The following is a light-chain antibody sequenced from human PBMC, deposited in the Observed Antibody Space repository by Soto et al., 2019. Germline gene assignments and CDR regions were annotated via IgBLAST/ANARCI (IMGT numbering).Light chain of an antibody. CDR3: CSYATSGVV. V-gene: IGLV2-23*01. Sequence: QSALTQPASVSASPGQSITISCTATSNDVGFSKFVSWYQQQPGKSPQVLVYEGTKRPSGVSLRFSGSHSVNAASLTISDIHIEGEADYYCCSYATSGVVFGGGTKLTVL. CDR2: EGT. CDR1: SNDVGFSKF. J-gene: IGLJ2*01.